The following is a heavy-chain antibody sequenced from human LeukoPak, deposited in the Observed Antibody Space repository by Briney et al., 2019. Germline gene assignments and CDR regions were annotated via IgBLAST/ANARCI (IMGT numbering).Heavy chain of an antibody. D-gene: IGHD3-22*01. Sequence: GGSLRLSCAASGFTFSSYATSWVRQAPGKGLEWVSAISGSGGSTYYADSVKGRFTISRDNSKNTLYLQMNSLRAEDTAVYYCAKPQIIHPDSSGYYAYWGQGTLVTVSS. CDR3: AKPQIIHPDSSGYYAY. CDR2: ISGSGGST. J-gene: IGHJ4*02. V-gene: IGHV3-23*01. CDR1: GFTFSSYA.